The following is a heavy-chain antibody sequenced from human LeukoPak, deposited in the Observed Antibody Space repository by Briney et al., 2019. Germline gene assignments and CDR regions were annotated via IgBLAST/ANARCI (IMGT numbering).Heavy chain of an antibody. D-gene: IGHD1-26*01. CDR2: ISGSGGST. CDR3: AISGGYWAWAH. CDR1: GFTFSSYG. J-gene: IGHJ4*02. Sequence: GGSLRLSCAASGFTFSSYGMSWVRQAPGKGLEWVSAISGSGGSTYYADSVKGRFTISRDNSKNTFYLQMNSLRADDTAVYYCAISGGYWAWAHWGQGTLVTVSS. V-gene: IGHV3-23*01.